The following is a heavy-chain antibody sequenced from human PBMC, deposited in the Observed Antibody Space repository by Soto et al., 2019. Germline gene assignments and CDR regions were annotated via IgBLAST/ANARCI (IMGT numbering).Heavy chain of an antibody. D-gene: IGHD3-22*01. J-gene: IGHJ4*02. CDR3: ARQIYDSDTGPNFQYYFDS. Sequence: GESLKIACKGSVYSFAGYWITWVRQKPGKGLEWMGRIDPSDSQTYYSPSFRGHVTISATKSITTVFLQWSNLRASDTAMYYCARQIYDSDTGPNFQYYFDSWGQGTPVTVSS. CDR2: IDPSDSQT. V-gene: IGHV5-10-1*01. CDR1: VYSFAGYW.